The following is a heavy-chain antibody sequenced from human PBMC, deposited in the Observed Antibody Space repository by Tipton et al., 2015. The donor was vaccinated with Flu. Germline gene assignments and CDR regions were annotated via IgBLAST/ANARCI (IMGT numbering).Heavy chain of an antibody. CDR1: GGSISSSSYY. Sequence: TLSLTCTVSGGSISSSSYYWGWIRRPPGKGLEWIGNIYYSGSTYYNPSLKSRVTISVDTSKNQFSLKLSSVTAADTAVYYCAMEGPYGDLDYWGQGTLVTVSA. D-gene: IGHD4-17*01. CDR2: IYYSGST. J-gene: IGHJ4*02. CDR3: AMEGPYGDLDY. V-gene: IGHV4-39*07.